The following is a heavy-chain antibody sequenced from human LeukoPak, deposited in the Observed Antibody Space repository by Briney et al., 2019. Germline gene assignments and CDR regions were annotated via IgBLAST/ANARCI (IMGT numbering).Heavy chain of an antibody. CDR1: GGSFSGYY. V-gene: IGHV4-34*01. Sequence: KPSETLSLTCAVYGGSFSGYYWSWIRQPPGKGLEWIGEINHSGSTNYNPSLKSRVTISVDTSKNQFSPKLSSVTAADTAVYYCARPHVLLWFGELSPYLDVWGQGTTVTVSS. D-gene: IGHD3-10*01. CDR2: INHSGST. CDR3: ARPHVLLWFGELSPYLDV. J-gene: IGHJ6*02.